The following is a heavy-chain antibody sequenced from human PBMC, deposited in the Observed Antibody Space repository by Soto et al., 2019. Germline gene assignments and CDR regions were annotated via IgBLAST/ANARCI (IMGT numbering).Heavy chain of an antibody. V-gene: IGHV1-18*01. CDR3: ARGSRLRFFDY. CDR2: ISDYNGNK. D-gene: IGHD2-21*01. Sequence: QVQLVQSGAEVKKPGASVKVSCKASGYTFTSYGISWVRQAPGQGLEWMGWISDYNGNKNYAQKLQGRVTMTTDTSPSKAYMELRILRSDDTAGYYCARGSRLRFFDYWGQGTLVTVSS. J-gene: IGHJ4*02. CDR1: GYTFTSYG.